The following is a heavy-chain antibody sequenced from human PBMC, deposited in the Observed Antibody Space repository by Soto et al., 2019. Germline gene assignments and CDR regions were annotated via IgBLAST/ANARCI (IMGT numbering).Heavy chain of an antibody. Sequence: PGGSLRLSCAASGFTFGTYAMSWVRQAPGKGLDWVSIINCNSGTTAYADSVKGRFTISRDNAKNSLYLQMNSLRAEDTAVYYCARDPPRTTFPIDYWGQGTLVTVSS. J-gene: IGHJ4*02. V-gene: IGHV3-48*04. CDR1: GFTFGTYA. D-gene: IGHD1-7*01. CDR3: ARDPPRTTFPIDY. CDR2: INCNSGTT.